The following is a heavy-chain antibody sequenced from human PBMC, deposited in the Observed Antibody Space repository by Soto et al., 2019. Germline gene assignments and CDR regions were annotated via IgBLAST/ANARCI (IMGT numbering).Heavy chain of an antibody. CDR1: GGTFSTYS. V-gene: IGHV1-69*02. Sequence: QVQLVQSGAEVKKPGSSVRVSCKDSGGTFSTYSMFWVRQAPGQGLEWMGRIIPMLGVRNYAQRFQDRVTITADKPTATVHMELSSLRSEDTALYYCTIGSWSGEVFDIWGQGTMVTVSS. J-gene: IGHJ3*02. D-gene: IGHD2-21*01. CDR3: TIGSWSGEVFDI. CDR2: IIPMLGVR.